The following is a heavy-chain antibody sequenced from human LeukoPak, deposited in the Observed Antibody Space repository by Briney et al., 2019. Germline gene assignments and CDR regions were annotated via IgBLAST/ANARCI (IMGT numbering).Heavy chain of an antibody. J-gene: IGHJ4*02. D-gene: IGHD3-10*01. CDR1: GFTFSSCT. Sequence: GSLTLSCAASGFTFSSCTMNWVRQAPGKGLEWVSSIRRVTKYIYYADSVKGRFTISRDNAKTSLYLQMNSLRAEDTAVYYCAREPYVSGSYYNYWGQGTL. CDR2: IRRVTKYI. CDR3: AREPYVSGSYYNY. V-gene: IGHV3-21*01.